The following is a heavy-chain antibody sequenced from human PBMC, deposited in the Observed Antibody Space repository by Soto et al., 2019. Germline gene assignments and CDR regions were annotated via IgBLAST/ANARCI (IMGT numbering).Heavy chain of an antibody. J-gene: IGHJ6*02. D-gene: IGHD3-10*01. CDR3: AKDIKRFGELSNYGMDV. CDR1: GFTFDDYA. CDR2: ISWNSGSI. V-gene: IGHV3-9*01. Sequence: EVQLVESGGGLVQPGRSLRLSCAASGFTFDDYAMHWVRQAPGKGLEWVSGISWNSGSIGYADSVKGRFTISRDNAKNSLYLQMNSLRAEDTALYYCAKDIKRFGELSNYGMDVWGQGTTVTVSS.